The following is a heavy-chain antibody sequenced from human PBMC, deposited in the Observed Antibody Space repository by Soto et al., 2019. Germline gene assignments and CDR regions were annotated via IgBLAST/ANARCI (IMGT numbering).Heavy chain of an antibody. CDR3: ARRARADYYYMDV. CDR1: GFTFSSDA. D-gene: IGHD6-6*01. CDR2: ISSNGIGT. J-gene: IGHJ6*03. Sequence: EVQLVESGGGLAQPGGSLRLSCAASGFTFSSDAMDWVRQAPGKGRGYVSGISSNGIGTYYASSVKGRFTISRDNSRDTVYLQMDSLRPEDMAVYYCARRARADYYYMDVWGKGTTVTVS. V-gene: IGHV3-64*01.